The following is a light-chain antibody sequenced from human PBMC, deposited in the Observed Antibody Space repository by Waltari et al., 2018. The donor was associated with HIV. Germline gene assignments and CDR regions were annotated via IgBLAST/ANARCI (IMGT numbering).Light chain of an antibody. V-gene: IGLV2-8*01. J-gene: IGLJ3*02. CDR3: CSYAGSSNWV. CDR2: EVT. CDR1: SSDVGGYNY. Sequence: SALTQPPSASGSPGQSVTISCTGTSSDVGGYNYVSWYQQHPGKAPKLMIYEVTKRPSGVPDRFFGSKSGNTASLTVSGLQTEDEADYYCCSYAGSSNWVFGGGTKLTVL.